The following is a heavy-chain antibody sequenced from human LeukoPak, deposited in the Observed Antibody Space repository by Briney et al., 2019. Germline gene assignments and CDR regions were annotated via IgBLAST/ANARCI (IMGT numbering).Heavy chain of an antibody. V-gene: IGHV3-21*01. CDR3: ARGPYQLPDYDFWRAFPSYMDV. J-gene: IGHJ6*03. D-gene: IGHD3-3*01. CDR1: GFPFINYN. CDR2: ISSSSRYI. Sequence: GGSLRLSCAASGFPFINYNMKWVRQAPGKGLEWVSSISSSSRYITYADSVKGRFTISRDGAQLYLQMNGLKAEDTAVYYCARGPYQLPDYDFWRAFPSYMDVWGKGTTVTVTS.